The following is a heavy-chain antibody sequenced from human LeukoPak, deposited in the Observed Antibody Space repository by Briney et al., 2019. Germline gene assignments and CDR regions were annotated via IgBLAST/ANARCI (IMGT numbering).Heavy chain of an antibody. CDR3: AKGPPPRQFYYYLDV. CDR1: GLTFSTYA. V-gene: IGHV3-23*01. Sequence: GGSLRPSCAASGLTFSTYAMTWVRPAAGKGLEWVSTLSDSGGSTYYADSVKGRFTISRDNSKNTLYLEVNSLRAEDMAVYYCAKGPPPRQFYYYLDVWAKGPRSPSP. J-gene: IGHJ6*03. CDR2: LSDSGGST. D-gene: IGHD6-19*01.